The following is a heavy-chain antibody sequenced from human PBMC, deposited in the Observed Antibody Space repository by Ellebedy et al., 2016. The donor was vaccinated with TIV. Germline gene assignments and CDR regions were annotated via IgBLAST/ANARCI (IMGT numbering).Heavy chain of an antibody. CDR2: ISSSSSYI. D-gene: IGHD3-22*01. V-gene: IGHV3-21*01. CDR3: ARGAFNYYDSSTYYFHFDY. J-gene: IGHJ4*02. Sequence: GESLKISCAASGFTFSSYSMNWVRQAPGKGLEWVSSISSSSSYIYYADSVKGRFTISRDNSKNTLYLQMNSLRAEDTAMYYCARGAFNYYDSSTYYFHFDYWGQGTLVTVSS. CDR1: GFTFSSYS.